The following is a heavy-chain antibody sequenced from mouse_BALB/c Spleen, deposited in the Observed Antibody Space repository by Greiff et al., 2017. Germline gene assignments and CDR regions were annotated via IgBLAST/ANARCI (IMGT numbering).Heavy chain of an antibody. CDR1: GFSLTSYG. Sequence: VQLVESGPGLVAPSQSLSITCTVSGFSLTSYGVHWVRQPPGKGLEWLGVIWAGGSTNYNSALMSRLSISKDNSKSQVFLKMNSLQTDDTAMYYCARQLERGYYFDYWGQGTTLTVSA. D-gene: IGHD3-1*01. V-gene: IGHV2-9*02. J-gene: IGHJ2*01. CDR3: ARQLERGYYFDY. CDR2: IWAGGST.